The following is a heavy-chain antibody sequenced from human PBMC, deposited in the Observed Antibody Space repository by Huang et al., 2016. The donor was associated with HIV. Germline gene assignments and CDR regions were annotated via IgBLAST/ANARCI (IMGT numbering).Heavy chain of an antibody. D-gene: IGHD3-9*01. Sequence: QVQLQQWGAGLLTPSEILSLTCAVYGGSFSGYFWSWIRTPPGKGLEWIGEINHSGITNYHPSLTSRVTISGDTSKNQFSLKLSSVTAADTAVYYCTRGAVRYFDRGGTRYYGMDVWGQGTTVTVSS. V-gene: IGHV4-34*01. CDR2: INHSGIT. CDR1: GGSFSGYF. CDR3: TRGAVRYFDRGGTRYYGMDV. J-gene: IGHJ6*02.